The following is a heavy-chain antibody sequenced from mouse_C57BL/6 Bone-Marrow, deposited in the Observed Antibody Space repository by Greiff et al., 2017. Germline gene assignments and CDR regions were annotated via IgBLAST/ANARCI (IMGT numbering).Heavy chain of an antibody. CDR1: GFTFSSYA. V-gene: IGHV5-4*03. CDR2: ISDGGSYT. CDR3: ARGGYFDY. J-gene: IGHJ2*01. D-gene: IGHD1-1*02. Sequence: DVMLVESGGGLVKPGGSLKLSCAASGFTFSSYAMSWVRQTPEKRLGWVATISDGGSYTYYPDNVKGRFTISRDNAKNNLYLQMSHLKSEDTAMYYCARGGYFDYWGQGTTLTVSS.